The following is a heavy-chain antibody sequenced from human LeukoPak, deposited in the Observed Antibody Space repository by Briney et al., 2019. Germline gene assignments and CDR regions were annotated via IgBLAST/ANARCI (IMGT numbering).Heavy chain of an antibody. Sequence: SETLSLTCTVSGGSINSGDYYWSWIRQPPGKGLAWIGYIYYSGSTYYTPSLKSRVTISIDTSKNQFSLQLRSVTAAETAVYYCARVEPAAVGQPNDCWGQGTLVTVSS. J-gene: IGHJ4*02. CDR2: IYYSGST. V-gene: IGHV4-30-4*01. CDR3: ARVEPAAVGQPNDC. CDR1: GGSINSGDYY. D-gene: IGHD2-2*01.